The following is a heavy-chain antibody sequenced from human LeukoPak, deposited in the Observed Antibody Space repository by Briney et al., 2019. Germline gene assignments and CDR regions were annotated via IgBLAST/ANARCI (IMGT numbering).Heavy chain of an antibody. CDR1: GGTFSSYA. CDR2: IIPILGVA. V-gene: IGHV1-69*04. D-gene: IGHD3-22*01. CDR3: ARDGNYYDSSGAPLGAFDI. J-gene: IGHJ3*02. Sequence: EASVKVSCKASGGTFSSYAISWVRQAPGQGLEWMGRIIPILGVANYAQKFQGRVTITADKSRSTAYMELSSLRSEDTAVYYCARDGNYYDSSGAPLGAFDIWGQGTMVTVSS.